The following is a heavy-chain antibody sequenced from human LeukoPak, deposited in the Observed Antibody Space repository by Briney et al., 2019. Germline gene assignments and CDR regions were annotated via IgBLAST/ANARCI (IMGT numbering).Heavy chain of an antibody. CDR1: GFTVSSNY. D-gene: IGHD6-6*01. V-gene: IGHV3-53*01. CDR2: IYSGGST. J-gene: IGHJ4*02. Sequence: GGSLRLSCAASGFTVSSNYMSWVRQAPGKGLEWVSVIYSGGSTYYSDSVKGRFTISRDNSKNTLYLQMNSLRAEDTAVYYCARSGSSHTFDYWGQGTLVTVSS. CDR3: ARSGSSHTFDY.